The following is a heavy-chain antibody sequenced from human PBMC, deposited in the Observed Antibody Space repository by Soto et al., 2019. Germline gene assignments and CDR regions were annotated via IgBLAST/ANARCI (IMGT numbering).Heavy chain of an antibody. V-gene: IGHV1-2*04. CDR3: ARDSGGSHYYYYYYGLAV. CDR1: GYTFTGYY. CDR2: INPNSGGT. Sequence: GASVKVSCKASGYTFTGYYMHWVRQAPGQGLEWMGWINPNSGGTNYAQKFQGWVTMTRDTSISTAYMELSRLRSDDTAVYYCARDSGGSHYYYYYYGLAVWGQGTTVTVSS. D-gene: IGHD2-15*01. J-gene: IGHJ6*02.